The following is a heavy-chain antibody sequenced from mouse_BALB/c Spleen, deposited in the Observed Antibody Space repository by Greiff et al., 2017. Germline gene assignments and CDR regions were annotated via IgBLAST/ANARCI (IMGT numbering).Heavy chain of an antibody. V-gene: IGHV1S34*01. CDR2: ISCYNGAT. J-gene: IGHJ4*01. D-gene: IGHD2-4*01. CDR3: ARGGSMITGGNYYAMDY. CDR1: GYSFTGYY. Sequence: LVKTGASVKISCKASGYSFTGYYMHWVKQSHGKSLEWIGYISCYNGATSYNQKFKGKATFTVDTSSSTAYMQFNSLTSEDSAVYYCARGGSMITGGNYYAMDYWGQGTSVTVSS.